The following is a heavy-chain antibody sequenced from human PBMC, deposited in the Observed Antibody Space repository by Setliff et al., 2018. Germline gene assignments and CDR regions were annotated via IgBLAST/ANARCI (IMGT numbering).Heavy chain of an antibody. Sequence: ASVKVSCKASGYTFTSYYMYWLRQAPGQGPEWMGIINIGGGSASYAQKFQDRVTMTRDTSTSTAYMELTSLRSEDTAVYYCARALGGISAAGNNWLDSWGQGTLVTVSS. CDR2: INIGGGSA. V-gene: IGHV1-46*01. CDR1: GYTFTSYY. J-gene: IGHJ5*01. D-gene: IGHD6-13*01. CDR3: ARALGGISAAGNNWLDS.